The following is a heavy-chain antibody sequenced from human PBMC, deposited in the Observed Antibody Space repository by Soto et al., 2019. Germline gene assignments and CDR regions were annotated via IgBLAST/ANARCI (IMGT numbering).Heavy chain of an antibody. Sequence: ASVKVSCKASGYTFTSYAMHWVRQAPGQRLEWMGWINAGNGNTKYSQKFQGRVTITRDTSASTAYMELSSLRSEDTAVYYCARDWHYYDSSGYYTLDYWGQGTLVTVS. CDR2: INAGNGNT. D-gene: IGHD3-22*01. J-gene: IGHJ4*02. CDR1: GYTFTSYA. CDR3: ARDWHYYDSSGYYTLDY. V-gene: IGHV1-3*01.